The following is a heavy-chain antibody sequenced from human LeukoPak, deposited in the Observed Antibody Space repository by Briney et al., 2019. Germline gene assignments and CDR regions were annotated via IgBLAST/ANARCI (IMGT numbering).Heavy chain of an antibody. CDR3: ASSRPRPDSTPLNWFDP. Sequence: SVKVSCKASGGTFSSYAISWVRQAPGQGLEWMGGIIPIFGTANYAQKFQGRVTITADESTSTAYMELSSLRSEDTAVYYCASSRPRPDSTPLNWFDPWGQGTLVTVSS. CDR1: GGTFSSYA. D-gene: IGHD1-14*01. J-gene: IGHJ5*02. V-gene: IGHV1-69*01. CDR2: IIPIFGTA.